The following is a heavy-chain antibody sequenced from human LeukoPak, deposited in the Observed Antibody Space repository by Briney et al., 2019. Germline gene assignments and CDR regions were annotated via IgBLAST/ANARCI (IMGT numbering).Heavy chain of an antibody. CDR3: AKVALQSRLFDY. CDR1: GFTVSSNY. V-gene: IGHV3-53*01. Sequence: GGSLRLSCAASGFTVSSNYMSWVRQAPGKGLEWVSVIYSGGSTYYADSVKGRFTISRDNSKNTLYLQMNSLRAEDTAVYYCAKVALQSRLFDYWGQGTLVTVSS. J-gene: IGHJ4*02. CDR2: IYSGGST.